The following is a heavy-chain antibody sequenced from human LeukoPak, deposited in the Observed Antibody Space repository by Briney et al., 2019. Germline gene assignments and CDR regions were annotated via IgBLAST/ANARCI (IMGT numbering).Heavy chain of an antibody. D-gene: IGHD2-2*01. CDR1: GFTFSSYS. V-gene: IGHV3-48*01. Sequence: PGGSPRLSCGASGFTFSSYSMNWVRQAPGKGLEWVSYISSGSSAIYYADSVKGRFTISRDNAKNALYLQMNSLRAEDTAVYYCARGNIGYCSSTSCYEGDYWGQGTLVTVSS. J-gene: IGHJ4*02. CDR2: ISSGSSAI. CDR3: ARGNIGYCSSTSCYEGDY.